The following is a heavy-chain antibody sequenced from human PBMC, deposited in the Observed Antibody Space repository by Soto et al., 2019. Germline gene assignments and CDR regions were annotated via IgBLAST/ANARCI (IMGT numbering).Heavy chain of an antibody. D-gene: IGHD5-18*01. CDR2: IYPSGMP. CDR1: GGSISNAAYS. Sequence: SETLSLTCTVSGGSISNAAYSWGWIRQPPGKGLEWIGYIYPSGMPFYNPSLRSRVTISIDRSNDQFSLNLKSVTAADTAVYYCARERGGYGLFDSWGQGTLVTVS. V-gene: IGHV4-30-2*01. CDR3: ARERGGYGLFDS. J-gene: IGHJ4*02.